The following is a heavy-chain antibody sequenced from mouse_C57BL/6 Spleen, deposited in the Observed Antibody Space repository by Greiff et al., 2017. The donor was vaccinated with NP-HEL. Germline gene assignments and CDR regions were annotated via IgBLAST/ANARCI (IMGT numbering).Heavy chain of an antibody. CDR1: GFTFSDYG. D-gene: IGHD1-1*01. Sequence: EVMLVESGGGLVKPGGSLKLSCAASGFTFSDYGMHWVRQAPEKGLEWVAYISSGSSTIYYADTVKGRFTISRDNAKNTLFLQMTSLRSEDTAMYYCAKEIPTSVAGAMDYWGQGTSVTVSS. V-gene: IGHV5-17*01. CDR3: AKEIPTSVAGAMDY. J-gene: IGHJ4*01. CDR2: ISSGSSTI.